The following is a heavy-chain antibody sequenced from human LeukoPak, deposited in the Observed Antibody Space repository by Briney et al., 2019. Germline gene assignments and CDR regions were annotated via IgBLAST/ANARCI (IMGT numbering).Heavy chain of an antibody. D-gene: IGHD3-10*01. J-gene: IGHJ4*02. CDR3: LRGELTPGVGY. CDR1: GFTFSSYS. V-gene: IGHV3-21*01. Sequence: GGSLRLSCAASGFTFSSYSMNWVRQAPGKGLEWVSSISSSSSYIYYADSVKGRFTISRDNAKNTAYLQMNSLRADDTGIFYCLRGELTPGVGYWGQGTLVTVSS. CDR2: ISSSSSYI.